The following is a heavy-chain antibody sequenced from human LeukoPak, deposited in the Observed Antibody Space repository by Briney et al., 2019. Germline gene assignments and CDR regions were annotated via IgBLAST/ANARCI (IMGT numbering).Heavy chain of an antibody. CDR2: VNWNSATL. D-gene: IGHD3-3*01. CDR3: SRPVSDFWSGLES. Sequence: PGGSLRLSCAASGFTFDDYAMHWVRQAPGKGLEWVAGVNWNSATLVYVDSVKGRFTISRDSAKNSLYLQMNSLRPEDTALYYCSRPVSDFWSGLESWGQPTLVTAS. J-gene: IGHJ5*02. V-gene: IGHV3-9*01. CDR1: GFTFDDYA.